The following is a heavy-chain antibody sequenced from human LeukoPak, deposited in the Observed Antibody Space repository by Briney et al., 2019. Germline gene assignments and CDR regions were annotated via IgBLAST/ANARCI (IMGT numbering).Heavy chain of an antibody. CDR1: GYTFTSYA. Sequence: EASVKVSCKASGYTFTSYAMHWVRQAPGQRLEWMGWINAGNGNTKYSQKFQGRVTITRDTSASTAYMELSSLRSEDTAVYYCARDKHSPLRMVRGVFPGYWGQGTLVTVSS. D-gene: IGHD3-10*01. J-gene: IGHJ4*02. CDR2: INAGNGNT. CDR3: ARDKHSPLRMVRGVFPGY. V-gene: IGHV1-3*01.